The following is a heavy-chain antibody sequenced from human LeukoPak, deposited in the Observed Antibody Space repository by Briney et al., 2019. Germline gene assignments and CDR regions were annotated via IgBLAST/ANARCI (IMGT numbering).Heavy chain of an antibody. V-gene: IGHV1-69*05. CDR1: GGTFSSSA. J-gene: IGHJ6*03. D-gene: IGHD6-19*01. Sequence: SVKVSCKASGGTFSSSAITWVRQAPGQGLEWMGGIIPIFGTANYAQKFQGRVTITTDESTSTAYMELSSLRSEDTAVYYCARGGYSSGWYYNYYYMDVWGKGTTVTVSS. CDR2: IIPIFGTA. CDR3: ARGGYSSGWYYNYYYMDV.